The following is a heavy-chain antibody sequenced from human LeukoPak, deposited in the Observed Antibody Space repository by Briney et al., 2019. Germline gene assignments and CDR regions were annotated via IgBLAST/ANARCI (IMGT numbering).Heavy chain of an antibody. D-gene: IGHD1-1*01. Sequence: ASVKVSCKASGYLFTDYYLHWIRQAPGQGRERMGWIDPNSGGTHHAVNFQGRATMTRDTSISTVYMDLSSLRSDDTGLYYCARSRTPFYYYGMHVWGLGTSVTVSS. CDR2: IDPNSGGT. CDR3: ARSRTPFYYYGMHV. V-gene: IGHV1-2*02. CDR1: GYLFTDYY. J-gene: IGHJ6*02.